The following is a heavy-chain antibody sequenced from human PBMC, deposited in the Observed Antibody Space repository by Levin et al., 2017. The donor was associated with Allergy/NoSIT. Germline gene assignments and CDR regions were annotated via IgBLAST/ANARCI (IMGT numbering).Heavy chain of an antibody. J-gene: IGHJ3*02. CDR2: ISYDGSNK. D-gene: IGHD2-2*01. CDR3: ARTEGPMDAFDI. V-gene: IGHV3-30-3*01. Sequence: GGSLRLSCAASGFTFSSYAMHWVRQAPGKGLEWVAVISYDGSNKYYADSVKGRFTISRDNSKNTLYLQMNSLRAEDTAVYYCARTEGPMDAFDIWGQGTMVTVSS. CDR1: GFTFSSYA.